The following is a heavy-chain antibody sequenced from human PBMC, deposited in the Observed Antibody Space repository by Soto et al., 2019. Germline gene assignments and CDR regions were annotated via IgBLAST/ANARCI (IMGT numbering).Heavy chain of an antibody. CDR3: AHLAFCGGSCYYFDY. J-gene: IGHJ4*02. CDR2: LFWDDDD. Sequence: QITLKESGPTLVKPTQTLTLTCTFSGLSLSTSGVGVGWIRQPPGKALEWLALLFWDDDDRYSPSLKSRLTITKDTSKDQVVLTMTNMDPVDTATYFCAHLAFCGGSCYYFDYWGLGTLVTVSS. V-gene: IGHV2-5*02. CDR1: GLSLSTSGVG. D-gene: IGHD2-15*01.